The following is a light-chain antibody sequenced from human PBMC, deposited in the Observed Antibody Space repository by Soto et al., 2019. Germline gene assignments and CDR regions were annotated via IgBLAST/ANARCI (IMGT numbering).Light chain of an antibody. CDR2: GVS. CDR1: QSVSSN. V-gene: IGKV3-20*01. J-gene: IGKJ4*01. Sequence: EIVLTQSPGTLSVSPGERATLSCRASQSVSSNLAWYQQKPGQAPRLLIYGVSSRATGIPDRFSGSGAGTDFTLTISRLEPEDFAVYYCQQYGDSPLTFGGGTKVDIK. CDR3: QQYGDSPLT.